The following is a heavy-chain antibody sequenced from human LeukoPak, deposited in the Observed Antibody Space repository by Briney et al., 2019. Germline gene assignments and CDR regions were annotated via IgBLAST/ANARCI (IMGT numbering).Heavy chain of an antibody. J-gene: IGHJ4*02. CDR2: ISGSGGAT. V-gene: IGHV3-23*01. D-gene: IGHD5-12*01. Sequence: PGGSLRLSCAASGFTFSSYAMSWVRQAPGRGLKWVSAISGSGGATFHANSVKGRFTISRDNSKNTLYLQMNSLRADDTAVYYCAKAEGGAVATTGHFAYWGQGTLVTVSS. CDR1: GFTFSSYA. CDR3: AKAEGGAVATTGHFAY.